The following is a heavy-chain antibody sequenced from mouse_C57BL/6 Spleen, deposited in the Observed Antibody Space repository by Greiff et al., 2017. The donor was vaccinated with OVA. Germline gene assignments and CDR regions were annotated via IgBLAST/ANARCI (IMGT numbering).Heavy chain of an antibody. CDR3: ARAHYDGSGPVAY. D-gene: IGHD1-1*01. CDR2: ISPGNGST. V-gene: IGHV1-55*01. Sequence: QVQLQQPGAELVKPGASVKMSCKASGYTFTSYWITWVKQRPGQGLEWIGDISPGNGSTKYNEKFKSKATLTVDTSSSTAYMQLSSLTSENSAVYNCARAHYDGSGPVAYWGKRTLVSVSA. CDR1: GYTFTSYW. J-gene: IGHJ3*01.